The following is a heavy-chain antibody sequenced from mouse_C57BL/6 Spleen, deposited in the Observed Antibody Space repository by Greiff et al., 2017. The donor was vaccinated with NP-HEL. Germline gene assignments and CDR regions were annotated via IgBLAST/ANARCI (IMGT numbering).Heavy chain of an antibody. J-gene: IGHJ2*01. D-gene: IGHD1-1*01. Sequence: QVQLKESGAELVRPGASVTLSCKASGYTFTDYEMHWVKQTPVHGLEWIGAIDPETGGTAYNQKFKGKAILTADKSSSTAYMELRSLTSEDSAVYYCTRLFTTVVAFDYWGQGTTLTVSS. CDR2: IDPETGGT. V-gene: IGHV1-15*01. CDR1: GYTFTDYE. CDR3: TRLFTTVVAFDY.